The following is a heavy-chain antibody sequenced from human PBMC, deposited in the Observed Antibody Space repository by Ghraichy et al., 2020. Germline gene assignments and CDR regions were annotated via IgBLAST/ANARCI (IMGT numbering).Heavy chain of an antibody. CDR2: IYYSGST. CDR1: GGSISSYF. CDR3: ARDSGSSWYSV. D-gene: IGHD6-13*01. V-gene: IGHV4-59*01. J-gene: IGHJ4*02. Sequence: ESLNISCAVSGGSISSYFWSWIRQPPGKGLEWIGYIYYSGSTDYNPSLKSRVTISVDTSKNQFSLKLSSVTAADTALYYCARDSGSSWYSVWGQGTLVTVSS.